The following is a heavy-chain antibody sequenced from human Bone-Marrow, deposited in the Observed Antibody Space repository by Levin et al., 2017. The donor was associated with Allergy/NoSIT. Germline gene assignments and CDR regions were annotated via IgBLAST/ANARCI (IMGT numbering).Heavy chain of an antibody. CDR1: GFTFRNYA. CDR3: VKYFLTDADSGPGY. CDR2: INTHGTAT. J-gene: IGHJ4*02. D-gene: IGHD5-12*01. Sequence: QPGGSLRLSCAASGFTFRNYAMSWVRQAPGRGLEWVAGINTHGTATAYAASARGRFTISRDNSRDTLSLQMNSLRAEDTALYYCVKYFLTDADSGPGYWGQGTLVTVSS. V-gene: IGHV3-23*05.